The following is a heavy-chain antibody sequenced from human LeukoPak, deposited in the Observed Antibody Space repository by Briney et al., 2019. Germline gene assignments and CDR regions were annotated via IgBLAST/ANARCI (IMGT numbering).Heavy chain of an antibody. CDR2: IIPIFGTA. D-gene: IGHD5-24*01. J-gene: IGHJ3*02. CDR3: ARVPDGYARGNRKSAFDI. V-gene: IGHV1-69*05. Sequence: SVKVSCKASGGTFSSYAISWVRQAPGQELEWMGRIIPIFGTANYAQKFQGRVTITTDESTSTAYMELSSLRSEDTAVYYCARVPDGYARGNRKSAFDIWGQGTMVTVSS. CDR1: GGTFSSYA.